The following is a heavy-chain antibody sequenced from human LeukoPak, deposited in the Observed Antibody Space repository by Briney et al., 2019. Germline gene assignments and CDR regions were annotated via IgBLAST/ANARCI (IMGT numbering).Heavy chain of an antibody. CDR2: INHNGNVN. V-gene: IGHV3-7*03. D-gene: IGHD3-16*01. CDR1: GFTFSSYW. Sequence: GGSLRLSCAASGFTFSSYWMNWARQAPGKGLEWVASINHNGNVNYYVDSVKGRFTISRDNAKNSLYLQMSNLRAEDTAVYFCARGGGLDVWGQGTRVTVSS. J-gene: IGHJ6*02. CDR3: ARGGGLDV.